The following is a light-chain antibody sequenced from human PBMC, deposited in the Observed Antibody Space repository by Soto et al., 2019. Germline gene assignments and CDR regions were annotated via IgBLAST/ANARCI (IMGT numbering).Light chain of an antibody. Sequence: EIVLTQFPATLSLFPGETATLSCRASQTVGTYLAWYQQKPGQAPRLLISDASNRATGVPTRFSGSESGTDFTLTINSLEPEDFAVYFGQQRNNWPTITLGQQTRLEIK. J-gene: IGKJ5*01. CDR3: QQRNNWPTIT. CDR2: DAS. CDR1: QTVGTY. V-gene: IGKV3-11*01.